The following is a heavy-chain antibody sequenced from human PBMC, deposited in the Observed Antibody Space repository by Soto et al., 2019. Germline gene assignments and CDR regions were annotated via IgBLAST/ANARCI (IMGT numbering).Heavy chain of an antibody. D-gene: IGHD3-3*01. Sequence: KPSETLSLTCAVSGGSISSGGYSWSWIRQPPGKGLEWIGYIYHSGSTYYNPSLKSRVTISVDRSKNQFSLKLSSVTAADTAVYYCARAQTYYDFWSGYYNYGMDVWGQGTTVTVS. V-gene: IGHV4-30-2*01. CDR1: GGSISSGGYS. J-gene: IGHJ6*02. CDR3: ARAQTYYDFWSGYYNYGMDV. CDR2: IYHSGST.